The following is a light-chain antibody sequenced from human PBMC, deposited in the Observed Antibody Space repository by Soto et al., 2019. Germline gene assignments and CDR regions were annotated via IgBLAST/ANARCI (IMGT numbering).Light chain of an antibody. J-gene: IGLJ3*02. Sequence: QSALTQPASVSGSPGQSITISCTGSSSDVGYYNYVSWYQQLPVKAPKLMISEVSHRPSGVSNRFSGSKSGNTASLTISGLQAEDEADYYCSSYTTSSTLVFGGGTKLTVL. CDR2: EVS. CDR3: SSYTTSSTLV. CDR1: SSDVGYYNY. V-gene: IGLV2-14*01.